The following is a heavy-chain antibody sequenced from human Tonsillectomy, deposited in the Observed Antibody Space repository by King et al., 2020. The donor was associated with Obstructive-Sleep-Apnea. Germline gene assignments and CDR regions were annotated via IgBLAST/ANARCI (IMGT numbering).Heavy chain of an antibody. Sequence: VQLVESGGGLVQPGRSLRLSCTASGFTFGDYGMSWFRQAPGQGLEWAGFIRVKAYGGTTEYAASVRGRFTISRDDSRSIAYLQMNSLKTEDTAVYFCSRVMDDYVWGSYYYWGQGTLVTVSS. CDR3: SRVMDDYVWGSYYY. D-gene: IGHD3-16*01. J-gene: IGHJ4*02. CDR1: GFTFGDYG. V-gene: IGHV3-49*03. CDR2: IRVKAYGGTT.